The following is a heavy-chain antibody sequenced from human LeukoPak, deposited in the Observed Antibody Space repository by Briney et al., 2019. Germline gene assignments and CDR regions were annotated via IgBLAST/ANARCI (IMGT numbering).Heavy chain of an antibody. J-gene: IGHJ4*02. CDR3: ARGGGYSYGSFDY. CDR1: GDSIKDYY. Sequence: SETLSLTCTVSGDSIKDYYWSWIRQSPGKGLEWIGYIYYSGSTSYNPSLKSRVTISLDTSNNHFSLKLRSVTAADTAVYYCARGGGYSYGSFDYWGQGTLVTVSS. V-gene: IGHV4-59*01. CDR2: IYYSGST. D-gene: IGHD5-18*01.